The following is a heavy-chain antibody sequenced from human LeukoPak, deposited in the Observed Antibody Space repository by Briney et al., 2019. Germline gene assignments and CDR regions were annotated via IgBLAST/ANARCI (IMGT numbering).Heavy chain of an antibody. CDR1: GGSISSGSYY. CDR3: ARDSDYGDYRYFDP. Sequence: SETLSLTCTVSGGSISSGSYYWSWIRQPAGKGLEWIGRIFTSGSTNYNPSLKSRVTISVDTSKNQFSLKLTSVTAADTAVYYCARDSDYGDYRYFDPWGRGTLVTVSS. D-gene: IGHD4-17*01. J-gene: IGHJ2*01. CDR2: IFTSGST. V-gene: IGHV4-61*02.